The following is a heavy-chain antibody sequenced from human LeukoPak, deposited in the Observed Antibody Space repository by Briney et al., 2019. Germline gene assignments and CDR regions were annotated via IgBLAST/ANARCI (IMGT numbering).Heavy chain of an antibody. Sequence: ASVKVSCKASGYIFISYGINWVRQAPGQGLEWMGWISSYNGNTHYAQILQGRVTMTTDTSTSTAYMELRSLRSDDTAVYYCAKAGPPIHYYYMDVWGKGTTVTISS. CDR3: AKAGPPIHYYYMDV. CDR2: ISSYNGNT. V-gene: IGHV1-18*01. J-gene: IGHJ6*03. CDR1: GYIFISYG.